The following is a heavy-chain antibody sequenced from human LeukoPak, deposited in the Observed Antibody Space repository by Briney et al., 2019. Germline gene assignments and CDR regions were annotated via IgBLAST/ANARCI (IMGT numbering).Heavy chain of an antibody. J-gene: IGHJ4*02. CDR2: IKQDGSEK. CDR1: GFTFSSYW. CDR3: ARARGYSSGWQGFDY. V-gene: IGHV3-7*01. D-gene: IGHD6-19*01. Sequence: GGSLRLSCAASGFTFSSYWMSWVRQAPGKGLEWVANIKQDGSEKYYVDSVKGRFTISRDNAKNTLYLQMNSLRAEDTAVYYCARARGYSSGWQGFDYWGQGTLVSVSS.